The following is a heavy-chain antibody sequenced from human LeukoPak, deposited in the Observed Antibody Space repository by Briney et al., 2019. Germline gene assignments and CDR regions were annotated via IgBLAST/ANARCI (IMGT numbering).Heavy chain of an antibody. D-gene: IGHD4-17*01. CDR2: IYSGGSA. Sequence: GSLRLSCAASGFTVSSSYMSWVRQAPGKGLEWGSVIYSGGSAYYADSVKGRFTISRDNSRNMVYLQMNSLRAEDTAVYYCARAYDYGTNWYDPWGQGTLVTVSS. V-gene: IGHV3-53*01. CDR3: ARAYDYGTNWYDP. J-gene: IGHJ5*02. CDR1: GFTVSSSY.